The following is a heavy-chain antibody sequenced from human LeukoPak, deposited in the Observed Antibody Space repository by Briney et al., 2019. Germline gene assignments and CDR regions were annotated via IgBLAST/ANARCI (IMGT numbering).Heavy chain of an antibody. D-gene: IGHD5/OR15-5a*01. CDR2: IKQDGSEK. J-gene: IGHJ4*02. CDR1: GFTFSSYW. Sequence: GGSLRLSCAASGFTFSSYWMSWVRQAPGKGLEWVANIKQDGSEKYYVDSVKGGFTISRENAKNSLYLQMNSLRAEDTAVYYCASVGNGVYGTYYFDYWGQGTLVTVSS. CDR3: ASVGNGVYGTYYFDY. V-gene: IGHV3-7*03.